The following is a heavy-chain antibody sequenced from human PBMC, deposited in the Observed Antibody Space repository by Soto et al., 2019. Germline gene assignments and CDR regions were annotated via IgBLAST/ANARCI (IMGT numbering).Heavy chain of an antibody. Sequence: KSSETLSLTCAVSGGSISGGGYSWSWIRQPPGKGLEWIGYIYHSGSTYYNPSLKSRVTISVDRSKNQFSLKLSSVTAADTAVYYCARGGGSGSYYGPLWYYYYGMDVWGQGTTVTVSS. J-gene: IGHJ6*02. CDR3: ARGGGSGSYYGPLWYYYYGMDV. CDR2: IYHSGST. V-gene: IGHV4-30-2*01. CDR1: GGSISGGGYS. D-gene: IGHD3-10*01.